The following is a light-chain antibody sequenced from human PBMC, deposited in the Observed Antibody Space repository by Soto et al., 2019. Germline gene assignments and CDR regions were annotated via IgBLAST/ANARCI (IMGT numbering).Light chain of an antibody. J-gene: IGLJ2*01. CDR1: SSDVGGYNY. Sequence: QSALIQPASVSGSPGQSITISCTGTSSDVGGYNYVSWYQQDPGKAPKLMIYDVNNRPSGVSNRFSGSKSGNTASLTISGLQAEDEAYYYCSSYTSSSTLAVFGGGTKVTVL. CDR2: DVN. V-gene: IGLV2-14*01. CDR3: SSYTSSSTLAV.